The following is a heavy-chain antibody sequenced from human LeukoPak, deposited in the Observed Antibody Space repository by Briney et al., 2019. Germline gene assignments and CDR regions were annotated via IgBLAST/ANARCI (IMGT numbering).Heavy chain of an antibody. D-gene: IGHD2-2*01. CDR3: ARMGRIVVVPAAMLYYYGMDV. V-gene: IGHV1-18*01. J-gene: IGHJ6*02. CDR1: GYTXTXYG. Sequence: XVSXXXXGYTXTXYGISXVRQAPGQGLEWMGWISAYNGNTNYAQKLQGRVTMTTDTSTSTAYMELRSLRSDDTAVYYCARMGRIVVVPAAMLYYYGMDVWGQGTTVTVSS. CDR2: ISAYNGNT.